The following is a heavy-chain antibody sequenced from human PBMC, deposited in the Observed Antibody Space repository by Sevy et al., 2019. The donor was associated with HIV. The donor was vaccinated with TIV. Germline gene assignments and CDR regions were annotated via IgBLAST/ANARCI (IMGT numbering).Heavy chain of an antibody. D-gene: IGHD3-10*01. CDR3: ARDTNYYYGSGSLDY. CDR1: GFTFSSYG. CDR2: IGYDGSNK. V-gene: IGHV3-33*01. J-gene: IGHJ4*02. Sequence: GGSLRLSCAASGFTFSSYGMHWVRQAPGKGLEGVAVIGYDGSNKYYADSVKGRFTISRDNSKNTLYLQMNSLRAEDTAVYYCARDTNYYYGSGSLDYWGQGTLVTVSS.